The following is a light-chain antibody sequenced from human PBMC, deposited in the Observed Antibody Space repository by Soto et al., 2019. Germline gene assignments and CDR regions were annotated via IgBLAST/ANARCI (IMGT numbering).Light chain of an antibody. CDR2: LAY. CDR3: QQTYTTPFT. J-gene: IGKJ3*01. CDR1: QNINSH. Sequence: DIQMTQSPSSLSASVGDRVTITCRASQNINSHLNWYQQKPGKAPKLLIFGSSYLAYSLRSGVPSGFSGSGSGTDFTLTITNLQPEDFATYYCQQTYTTPFTFGPGTKVDLK. V-gene: IGKV1-39*01.